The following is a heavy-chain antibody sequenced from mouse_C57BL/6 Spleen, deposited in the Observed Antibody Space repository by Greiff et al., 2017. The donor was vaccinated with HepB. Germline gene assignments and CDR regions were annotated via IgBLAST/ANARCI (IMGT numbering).Heavy chain of an antibody. Sequence: VQLQQSGAELVKPGASVKLSCKASGYTFTSYWMPWVKQRPGQGLEWIGEIDPSDSYTNYNQKFKGKATLTVDTSSSTAYMQLSSLTSEDSAVYYCARGGYGDSFDYWGQGTTLTVSS. CDR1: GYTFTSYW. J-gene: IGHJ2*01. D-gene: IGHD1-1*02. V-gene: IGHV1-50*01. CDR3: ARGGYGDSFDY. CDR2: IDPSDSYT.